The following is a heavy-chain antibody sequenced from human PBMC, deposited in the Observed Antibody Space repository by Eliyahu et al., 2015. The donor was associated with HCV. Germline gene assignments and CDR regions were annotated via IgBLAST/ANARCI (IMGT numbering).Heavy chain of an antibody. V-gene: IGHV3-72*01. Sequence: EVQLVESGGGLVQPGGSLRLSCAASGFTXSDHYMXWVRQAPGKGLXWVGRTRNKANSYTTEYAASVKGRFTISRDDXKNSLYLQMNSLKTEDTAVYYCARVGMEWLLYDYYYYYMDVWGKGTTVTVSS. D-gene: IGHD3-3*01. CDR1: GFTXSDHY. CDR3: ARVGMEWLLYDYYYYYMDV. CDR2: TRNKANSYTT. J-gene: IGHJ6*03.